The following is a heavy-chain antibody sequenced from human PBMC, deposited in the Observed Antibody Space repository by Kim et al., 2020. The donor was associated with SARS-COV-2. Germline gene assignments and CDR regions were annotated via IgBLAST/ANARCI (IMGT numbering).Heavy chain of an antibody. CDR2: A. J-gene: IGHJ4*02. Sequence: ANYAQKFQGRVTITADESTSTAYMERSSLRSEDAAVYYCAGDYGDYVGEYWGQGTLVTVSS. CDR3: AGDYGDYVGEY. D-gene: IGHD4-17*01. V-gene: IGHV1-69*01.